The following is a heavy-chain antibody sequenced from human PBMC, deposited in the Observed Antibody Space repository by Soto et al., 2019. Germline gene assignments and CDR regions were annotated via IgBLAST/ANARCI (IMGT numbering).Heavy chain of an antibody. D-gene: IGHD6-6*01. J-gene: IGHJ5*02. CDR3: ARGSLSIAARGNWFDP. Sequence: ASVKVSCKASGYTFTSYDINWVRQATGQGLEWMGWMNPNSGNTGYAQKFQGRVTMTRNTSISTAYMELSSLRSEDTAVYYCARGSLSIAARGNWFDPWCQGTLVTVSS. CDR1: GYTFTSYD. CDR2: MNPNSGNT. V-gene: IGHV1-8*01.